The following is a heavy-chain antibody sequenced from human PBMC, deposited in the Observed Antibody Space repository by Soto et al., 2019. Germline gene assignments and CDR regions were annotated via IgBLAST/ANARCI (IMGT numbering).Heavy chain of an antibody. J-gene: IGHJ4*02. Sequence: QVQLPESGPGLVKPSETLSLTCTVSGGSINNHYWSWIRQPPGKGLEWIGYIYYTGSTNYNPSLKSRLTISVDTSKNQFSLNLTSLTAADTAIYYCARSNWYSEYWGQGTLVTVSS. V-gene: IGHV4-59*11. CDR1: GGSINNHY. CDR3: ARSNWYSEY. D-gene: IGHD7-27*01. CDR2: IYYTGST.